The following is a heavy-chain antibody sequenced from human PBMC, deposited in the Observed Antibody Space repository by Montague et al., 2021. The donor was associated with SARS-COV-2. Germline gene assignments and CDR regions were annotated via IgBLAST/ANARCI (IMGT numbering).Heavy chain of an antibody. CDR3: ARIPVGSKYYFDF. V-gene: IGHV6-1*01. D-gene: IGHD2-2*01. Sequence: CAISGDSVSSNIATWNWIRQSPSRGLEWLGRTYCRSKWYNDYAESVKSRITIDPDTSEHQFPLHLNSVTPEDTAVYYCARIPVGSKYYFDFWGQGTLVTVSS. J-gene: IGHJ4*02. CDR1: GDSVSSNIAT. CDR2: TYCRSKWYN.